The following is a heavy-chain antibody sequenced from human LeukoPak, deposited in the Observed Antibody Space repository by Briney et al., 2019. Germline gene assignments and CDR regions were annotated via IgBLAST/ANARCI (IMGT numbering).Heavy chain of an antibody. CDR1: GFTFSSYS. D-gene: IGHD2-2*01. Sequence: GGSLRLSCAASGFTFSSYSMNWVRQAPGTGLKWVSSISSSSSYIYYADSVKGRFTISRDSAKNSLYLQMNSLRAEDTAVYYCARDEPYCSSTSCPLRYWGQGTLVTVSS. CDR2: ISSSSSYI. V-gene: IGHV3-21*01. CDR3: ARDEPYCSSTSCPLRY. J-gene: IGHJ4*02.